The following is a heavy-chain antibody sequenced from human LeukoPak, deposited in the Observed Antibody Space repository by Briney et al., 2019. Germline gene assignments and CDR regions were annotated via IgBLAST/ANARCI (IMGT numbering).Heavy chain of an antibody. CDR1: GVTVSNNQ. CDR3: ARDEGSGYSRY. V-gene: IGHV3-53*01. Sequence: GGSLRLSCAVSGVTVSNNQMSWVRQAPGKGLKWVSLIDRGGSTYYADSVKGRLSISRDNSKNTLYLQMNSLRVEDTAVYYCARDEGSGYSRYWGQGTLVTVSS. CDR2: IDRGGST. D-gene: IGHD3-22*01. J-gene: IGHJ4*02.